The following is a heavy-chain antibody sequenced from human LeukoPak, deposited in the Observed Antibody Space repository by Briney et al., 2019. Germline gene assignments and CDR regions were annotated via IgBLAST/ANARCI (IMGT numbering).Heavy chain of an antibody. CDR3: WAIVTTIKLDF. Sequence: SETLSLTCIVSGGSISSSSYSWGWIRQPPGKGLEWIGSVSHSGSINYDPSLKNRVTISVDTSKNQFSLKLSSVTAADTAVYYCWAIVTTIKLDFWGQGTLVTVSS. D-gene: IGHD5-12*01. V-gene: IGHV4-39*01. CDR2: VSHSGSI. CDR1: GGSISSSSYS. J-gene: IGHJ4*02.